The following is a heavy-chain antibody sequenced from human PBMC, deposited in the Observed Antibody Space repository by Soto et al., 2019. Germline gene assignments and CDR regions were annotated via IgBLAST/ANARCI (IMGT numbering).Heavy chain of an antibody. Sequence: EVQLLESGGGLVQPGGSPRLSCAASGFTFSNYAIAWVRQAPGKGLEGVSGISGSGGTTYYADSVKGRFTISRDNSKDTLHLQMNSLRAEDTAVYYCAKTPRQWLVYFDYWGQGALVTVSS. CDR1: GFTFSNYA. V-gene: IGHV3-23*01. CDR2: ISGSGGTT. CDR3: AKTPRQWLVYFDY. D-gene: IGHD6-19*01. J-gene: IGHJ4*02.